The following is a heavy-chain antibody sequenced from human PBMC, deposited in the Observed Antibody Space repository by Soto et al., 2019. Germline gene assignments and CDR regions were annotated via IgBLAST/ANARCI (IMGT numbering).Heavy chain of an antibody. CDR2: IDWDDDK. J-gene: IGHJ4*02. CDR1: GFSLSTSGMC. CDR3: ARNGGSYGPFDY. V-gene: IGHV2-70*01. D-gene: IGHD1-26*01. Sequence: SGPTLVNPTQTLTLTCTFSGFSLSTSGMCVSWIRQPPGKALEWLALIDWDDDKYYSTSLKTRLTISKNTSKNQVVLAMTNMDPVDTATYYCARNGGSYGPFDYWGQGTLVTVS.